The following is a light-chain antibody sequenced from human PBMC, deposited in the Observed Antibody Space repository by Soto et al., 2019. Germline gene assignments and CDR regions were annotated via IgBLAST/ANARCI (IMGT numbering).Light chain of an antibody. CDR3: SSFAVSNSFV. CDR1: SNDVGGYNY. CDR2: EVN. J-gene: IGLJ1*01. V-gene: IGLV2-8*01. Sequence: QSVLTQPPSASGSPGQSVTISCTGTSNDVGGYNYVSWYQQHPGKAPKLMIYEVNKRPSGVPDRFSGSKSGNTASLTVSGLQAEDKADYYCSSFAVSNSFVFGTGTKLNVL.